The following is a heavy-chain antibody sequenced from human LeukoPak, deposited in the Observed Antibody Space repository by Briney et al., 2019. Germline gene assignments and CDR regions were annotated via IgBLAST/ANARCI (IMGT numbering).Heavy chain of an antibody. V-gene: IGHV3-23*01. CDR3: AKDRTSSGWYTD. J-gene: IGHJ4*02. D-gene: IGHD6-19*01. CDR1: GFTFSSYA. CDR2: ISGDGTTT. Sequence: GGFLRLSCAASGFTFSSYAMSWVRQAPGKGLEWVSVISGDGTTTYYADSVKGRFTISRDNSRNTLYLQMNSLRADDTAVYYCAKDRTSSGWYTDWGQGTLVTVSS.